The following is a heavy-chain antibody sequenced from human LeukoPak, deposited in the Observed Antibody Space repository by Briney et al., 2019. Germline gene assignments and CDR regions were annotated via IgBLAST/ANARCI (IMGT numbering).Heavy chain of an antibody. V-gene: IGHV1-18*01. CDR2: ISAYNGNT. CDR1: GYTFTSYG. CDR3: ATYCSSTSCYRDDAFDI. D-gene: IGHD2-2*01. Sequence: GASVKVSCKASGYTFTSYGISWVRQAPGQGLEWMGWISAYNGNTNYAQKLQGRVTMTIDTSTSTAYMELRSLRSDDTAVYYCATYCSSTSCYRDDAFDIWGQGTMVTVSS. J-gene: IGHJ3*02.